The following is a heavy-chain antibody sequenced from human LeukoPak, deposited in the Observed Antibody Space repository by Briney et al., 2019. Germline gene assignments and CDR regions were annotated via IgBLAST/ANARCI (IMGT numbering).Heavy chain of an antibody. Sequence: PGGSLRLSCAASGFTFSDYYMSWIRQAPGKGLEWVSYISSSGSTIYYADSVKGRFTISRDNAKNSLYLQMNSLRAEDTAVYYCARQTDEDIAVAAWTAGWFDPWGQGTLVTVSS. D-gene: IGHD6-19*01. V-gene: IGHV3-11*01. J-gene: IGHJ5*02. CDR2: ISSSGSTI. CDR1: GFTFSDYY. CDR3: ARQTDEDIAVAAWTAGWFDP.